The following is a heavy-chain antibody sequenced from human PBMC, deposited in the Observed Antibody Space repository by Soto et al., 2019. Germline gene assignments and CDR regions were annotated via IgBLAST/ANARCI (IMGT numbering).Heavy chain of an antibody. Sequence: TGGSLRLSCAASGFTVSSNYLSWVRQAPGKGLEWVSVIFSADNTHYADSVKGRFTISRDNSKNTAFLQMNSLRAEDTAVYYCANTGAGYYIVWGQGTPVTVSS. D-gene: IGHD3-3*01. CDR1: GFTVSSNY. J-gene: IGHJ4*02. CDR3: ANTGAGYYIV. V-gene: IGHV3-53*01. CDR2: IFSADNT.